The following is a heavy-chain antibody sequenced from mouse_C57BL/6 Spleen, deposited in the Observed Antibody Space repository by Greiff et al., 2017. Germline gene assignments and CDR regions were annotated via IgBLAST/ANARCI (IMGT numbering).Heavy chain of an antibody. CDR1: GYAFSSSW. Sequence: VKVVESGPELVKPGASVKISCKASGYAFSSSWMNWVKQRPGKGLEWIGRIYPGDGDTNYNGKFKGKATLTADKSSSTAYMQLSSLTSEDSAVYFCARLDVDYWGQGTTLTVSS. J-gene: IGHJ2*01. CDR3: ARLDVDY. V-gene: IGHV1-82*01. CDR2: IYPGDGDT.